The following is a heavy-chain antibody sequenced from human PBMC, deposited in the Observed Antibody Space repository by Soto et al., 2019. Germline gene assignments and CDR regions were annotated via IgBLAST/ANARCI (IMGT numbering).Heavy chain of an antibody. J-gene: IGHJ6*02. CDR3: AAGAYYYYYGMDV. CDR2: IYYSGST. CDR1: GGSISSYY. V-gene: IGHV4-59*01. Sequence: PSETLSLTCTVSGGSISSYYWSWIRQPPGKGLEWIGYIYYSGSTNYNPSLKSRVTISVDTSKNQFSLKLSSVTAADTAVYYCAAGAYYYYYGMDVWGQGTTVTVS. D-gene: IGHD3-10*01.